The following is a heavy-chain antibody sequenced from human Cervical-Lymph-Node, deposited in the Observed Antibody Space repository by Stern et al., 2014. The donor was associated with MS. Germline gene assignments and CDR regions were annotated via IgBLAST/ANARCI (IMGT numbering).Heavy chain of an antibody. J-gene: IGHJ3*02. CDR3: ARARDGGSGSQLKRAFDI. D-gene: IGHD1-26*01. Sequence: QVQLVQSGPGLVKPSETLSLTCTVSGGSISSYYWSWIRQPPGKGLEWIGYIYYSGSTNYNPSLKSRVTISVDTSKNQFSLKLSSVTAADTAVYYCARARDGGSGSQLKRAFDIWGQGTMVTVSS. V-gene: IGHV4-59*01. CDR1: GGSISSYY. CDR2: IYYSGST.